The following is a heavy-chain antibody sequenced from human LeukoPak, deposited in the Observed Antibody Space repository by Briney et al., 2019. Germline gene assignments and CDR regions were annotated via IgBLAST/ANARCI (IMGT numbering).Heavy chain of an antibody. J-gene: IGHJ4*02. CDR1: GYVYTSHW. Sequence: ASVKVSCKASGYVYTSHWMHWVRQAPGQGLEWMGVINPSGTTTVYAQKFQGRVTMTRDTSTSTDYLELRSLRSEDTATYYCARDGTRYSYGYFDYWGQGTLVTVSS. CDR2: INPSGTTT. D-gene: IGHD5-18*01. CDR3: ARDGTRYSYGYFDY. V-gene: IGHV1-46*01.